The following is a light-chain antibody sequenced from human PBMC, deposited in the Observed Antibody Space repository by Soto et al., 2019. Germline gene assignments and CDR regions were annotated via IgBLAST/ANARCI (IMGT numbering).Light chain of an antibody. J-gene: IGLJ2*01. CDR2: GNS. Sequence: QLVLTQPPSVSGAPGQRVTISCTGSSSNIGAGYDGHWYQQLPGTAPKLLIYGNSNRPSGVPDRFSGSKSGTSASLAITGLQAEDEADYYCQSYDSSLSGPVVFGGGTKLTVL. CDR3: QSYDSSLSGPVV. V-gene: IGLV1-40*01. CDR1: SSNIGAGYD.